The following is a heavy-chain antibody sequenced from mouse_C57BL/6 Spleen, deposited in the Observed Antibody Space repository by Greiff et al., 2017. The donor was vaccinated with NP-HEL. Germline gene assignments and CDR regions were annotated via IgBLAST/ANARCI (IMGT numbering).Heavy chain of an antibody. J-gene: IGHJ1*03. V-gene: IGHV3-1*01. Sequence: EVQLVESGPGMVKPSQSLSLTCTVTGYSITSGYDWHWIRHFPGNKLEWMGYISYSGSTNYNPSLKSRISITHDRSKNQFFLKLNSVTTEDTATYYCARGPLYGYDTYWYFDVGGTGTTVTVSS. CDR1: GYSITSGYD. CDR2: ISYSGST. CDR3: ARGPLYGYDTYWYFDV. D-gene: IGHD2-2*01.